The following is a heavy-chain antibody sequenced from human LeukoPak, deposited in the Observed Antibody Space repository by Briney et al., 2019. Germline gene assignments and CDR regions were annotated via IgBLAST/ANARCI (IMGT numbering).Heavy chain of an antibody. V-gene: IGHV4-34*01. D-gene: IGHD3-9*01. Sequence: SETLSLTCAVYGGSFSGYYWSWIRQPPGKGLEWIGEINHSGSTNYNPSLKSRVTISVDTSKNQFSLKLSSVTAADTAVYYCAKSPYSDWLTTAYYYYYMDVWGKGTTVTISS. CDR1: GGSFSGYY. J-gene: IGHJ6*03. CDR3: AKSPYSDWLTTAYYYYYMDV. CDR2: INHSGST.